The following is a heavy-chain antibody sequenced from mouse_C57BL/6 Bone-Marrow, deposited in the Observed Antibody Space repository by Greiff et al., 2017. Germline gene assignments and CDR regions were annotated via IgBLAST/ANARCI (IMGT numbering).Heavy chain of an antibody. J-gene: IGHJ1*03. V-gene: IGHV2-2*01. D-gene: IGHD2-4*01. CDR1: GFSLTSYG. CDR3: ARKRDYDYDEEYFDV. CDR2: ICSGGGT. Sequence: QVQLKQSGPGLVQPSQSLSITCTVSGFSLTSYGVHWVRQSPGKGLEWLGVICSGGGTDYNAAFISRLSISKDNSKSQVFLKMNSLQADDTAIYYCARKRDYDYDEEYFDVWGTGTTVTVSS.